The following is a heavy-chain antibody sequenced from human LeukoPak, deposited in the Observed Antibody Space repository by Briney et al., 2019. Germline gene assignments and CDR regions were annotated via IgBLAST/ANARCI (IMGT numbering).Heavy chain of an antibody. CDR3: ARETSSSWSRSFDS. CDR2: MYTSGST. D-gene: IGHD6-13*01. CDR1: GGSISSYY. Sequence: SETLSLTCTVSGGSISSYYWSWIRQPAGKGLEWIGRMYTSGSTNYNPSPSLKSRVSMSVDTSKNQFSLNLTSVTAADTAVYYCARETSSSWSRSFDSWGQGTLVTVSS. J-gene: IGHJ5*01. V-gene: IGHV4-4*07.